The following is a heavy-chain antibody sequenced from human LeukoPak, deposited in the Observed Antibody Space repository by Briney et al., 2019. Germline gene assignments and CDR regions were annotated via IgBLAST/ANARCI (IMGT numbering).Heavy chain of an antibody. CDR1: GFTFSDYS. CDR2: ISSRSSSI. CDR3: ARVGYDILTGFHY. J-gene: IGHJ4*02. D-gene: IGHD3-9*01. V-gene: IGHV3-48*02. Sequence: GGSLRLSCAASGFTFSDYSINWVRQAPGRGLEWVSFISSRSSSIYYADSVKGRFTISRDNAKKSLYLQMNSLRDEDTAVYYCARVGYDILTGFHYWGQGTLVTVSS.